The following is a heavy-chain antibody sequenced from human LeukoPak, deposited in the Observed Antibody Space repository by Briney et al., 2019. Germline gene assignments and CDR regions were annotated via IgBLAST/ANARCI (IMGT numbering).Heavy chain of an antibody. Sequence: SETLSLTCTVSGGSISSGDYYWSWIRQPPGKGLEWIGYIYYSGSTYYNPSLKSRVTISVDTSKNQFSLKLSSVTAADTAVYYCARHGLEGTTFQHWGQGTLVTVSS. J-gene: IGHJ1*01. D-gene: IGHD3-3*01. V-gene: IGHV4-30-4*08. CDR2: IYYSGST. CDR1: GGSISSGDYY. CDR3: ARHGLEGTTFQH.